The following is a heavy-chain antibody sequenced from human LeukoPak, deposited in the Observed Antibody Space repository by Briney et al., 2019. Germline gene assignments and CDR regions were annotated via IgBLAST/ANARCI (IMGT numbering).Heavy chain of an antibody. Sequence: PGGSLRLSCAASGFTFSSCGMHWVRQAPGKGLEWVAVIRYDGSNKYYADSVKGRFTISRDNSKNTLYLEMNSLRAEDTAVYYCARGDLYGDYVILNWGQGTQVTVSS. D-gene: IGHD4-17*01. V-gene: IGHV3-33*01. CDR1: GFTFSSCG. CDR2: IRYDGSNK. CDR3: ARGDLYGDYVILN. J-gene: IGHJ4*02.